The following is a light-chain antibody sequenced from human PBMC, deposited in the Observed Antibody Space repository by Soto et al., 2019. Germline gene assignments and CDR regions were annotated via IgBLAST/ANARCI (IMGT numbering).Light chain of an antibody. CDR2: DVI. CDR3: YSTTSSSTYV. Sequence: QSALTQPPSVSGSPGQSVTISCTGTSSDVGSYNRVSWYKQPPGAAPKLVIYDVIHRPSGVPDRFSGSKSGNAASLTIPGPQPEEEADFSCYSTTSSSTYVFGTGTELTVL. CDR1: SSDVGSYNR. V-gene: IGLV2-18*02. J-gene: IGLJ1*01.